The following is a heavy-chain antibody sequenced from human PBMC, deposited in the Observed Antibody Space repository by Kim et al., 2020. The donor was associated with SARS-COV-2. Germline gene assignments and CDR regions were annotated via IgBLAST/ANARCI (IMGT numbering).Heavy chain of an antibody. J-gene: IGHJ4*02. CDR3: ARDDYNFGVNY. V-gene: IGHV4-59*01. D-gene: IGHD4-4*01. Sequence: NYNPTLNSRVTISVDTSEHQFSLALSSVTAADTAVYFCARDDYNFGVNYWGQGTLVSVSS.